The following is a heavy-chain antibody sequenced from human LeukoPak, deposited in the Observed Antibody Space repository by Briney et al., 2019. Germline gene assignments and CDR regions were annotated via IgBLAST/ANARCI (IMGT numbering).Heavy chain of an antibody. CDR3: ARGEYSSGY. V-gene: IGHV3-7*01. CDR2: IKQDGSKQ. D-gene: IGHD5-18*01. CDR1: GFTFSDFW. J-gene: IGHJ4*02. Sequence: GGSLRLSCAASGFTFSDFWMSWVRQAPGKGLEWVANIKQDGSKQYYLDSVKGRFTISRDNAKNSLYLQMNSLRAEDTAVYYCARGEYSSGYWGQGTLVTVSS.